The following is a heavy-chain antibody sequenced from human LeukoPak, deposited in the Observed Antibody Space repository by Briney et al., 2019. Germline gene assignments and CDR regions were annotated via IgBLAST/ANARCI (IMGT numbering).Heavy chain of an antibody. J-gene: IGHJ4*02. D-gene: IGHD3-22*01. CDR3: ARGAGDDSSGYVDY. Sequence: PSETLSLTCTVSGYSISSGYYWGWIRQPPGKGLEWIGSIYHSGSTYYNPSLKSRVTISVDTSKNQFSLKLSSVTAADTAVYYCARGAGDDSSGYVDYWGQGTLVTVSS. V-gene: IGHV4-38-2*02. CDR2: IYHSGST. CDR1: GYSISSGYY.